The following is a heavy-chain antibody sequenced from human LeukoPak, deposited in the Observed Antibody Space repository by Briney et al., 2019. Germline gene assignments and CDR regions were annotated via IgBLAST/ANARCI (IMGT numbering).Heavy chain of an antibody. Sequence: SQTLSLTCTVSGGSISSGSYYWSWIRQPAGKGLEWIGRIYTSGSTNYNPSLKSRVTISVDTSKNQFSLKLSSVTAADTAVYYCARSPRDQDAFDIWGQGTTVTVSS. CDR2: IYTSGST. D-gene: IGHD2-2*01. CDR1: GGSISSGSYY. J-gene: IGHJ3*02. V-gene: IGHV4-61*02. CDR3: ARSPRDQDAFDI.